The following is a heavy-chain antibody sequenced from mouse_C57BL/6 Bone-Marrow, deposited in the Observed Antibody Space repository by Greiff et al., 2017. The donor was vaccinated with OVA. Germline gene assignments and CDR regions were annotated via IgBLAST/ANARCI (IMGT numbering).Heavy chain of an antibody. V-gene: IGHV1-55*01. Sequence: QVQLQQPGAELVKPGASVKMSCKASGYTFTSYWITWVKQRPGQGLEWIGDIYPGSGSTNYNEKFKSKATLTVDTSSSTAYRQLSSLTSEDSAVYYCARMEAAQARFAYWGQGTLVTVSA. CDR1: GYTFTSYW. CDR2: IYPGSGST. J-gene: IGHJ3*01. CDR3: ARMEAAQARFAY. D-gene: IGHD3-2*02.